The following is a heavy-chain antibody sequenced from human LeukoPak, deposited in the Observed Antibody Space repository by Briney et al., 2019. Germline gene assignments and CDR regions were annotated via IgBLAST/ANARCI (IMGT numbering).Heavy chain of an antibody. CDR1: GFTVSSNY. J-gene: IGHJ4*02. CDR2: IYSGGTT. Sequence: GGSLRLSCAASGFTVSSNYMSWVRQAPGKGLEWVSVIYSGGTTYYADSVKGRFTISGDNSKNTLYLQMNSLRAEDTAVYYCARDNAPYTSSSSGLGLFDYWGQGTLVTVSS. D-gene: IGHD6-6*01. V-gene: IGHV3-53*01. CDR3: ARDNAPYTSSSSGLGLFDY.